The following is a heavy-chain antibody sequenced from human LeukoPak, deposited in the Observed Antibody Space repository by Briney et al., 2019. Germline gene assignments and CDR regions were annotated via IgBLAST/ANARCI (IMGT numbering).Heavy chain of an antibody. J-gene: IGHJ3*01. D-gene: IGHD1-26*01. V-gene: IGHV4-59*02. CDR1: GASVRSHF. CDR3: AKDVSGTYYAFDV. Sequence: PSETLSLTCGVSGASVRSHFWSWIRQTPGMGLEWIGYVSNKGSTAYNPSLRSRVTISPDAPKNEVSLNVRSVSAADTAVYYCAKDVSGTYYAFDVWGQGRTV. CDR2: VSNKGST.